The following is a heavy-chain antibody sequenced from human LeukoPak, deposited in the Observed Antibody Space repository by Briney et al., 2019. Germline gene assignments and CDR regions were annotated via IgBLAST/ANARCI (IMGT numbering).Heavy chain of an antibody. Sequence: GGSLRLSCAASGFTFSSYSMNWVRQAPGKGLEWVSSISSSSSYIYYADSVKGRVTISRDNAKNSLYLQMNSLRAEDTAVYYCAREAMTHGDYWGQGTLVTVSS. CDR2: ISSSSSYI. J-gene: IGHJ4*02. CDR1: GFTFSSYS. V-gene: IGHV3-21*04. CDR3: AREAMTHGDY.